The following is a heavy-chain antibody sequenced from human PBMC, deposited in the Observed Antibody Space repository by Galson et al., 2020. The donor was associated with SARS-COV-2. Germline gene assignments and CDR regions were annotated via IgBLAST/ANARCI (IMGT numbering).Heavy chain of an antibody. CDR1: GFTFSSYA. D-gene: IGHD5-12*01. J-gene: IGHJ4*02. V-gene: IGHV3-30*04. Sequence: GESLKISCAASGFTFSSYAMHWVRQAPGKGLEWVAVISYDVSNKYYADSVKGRFTISRDNSKNTLYLQMNSLRAEDTAVYYCAREEVVATIGALDYWGQGTLVTVSS. CDR3: AREEVVATIGALDY. CDR2: ISYDVSNK.